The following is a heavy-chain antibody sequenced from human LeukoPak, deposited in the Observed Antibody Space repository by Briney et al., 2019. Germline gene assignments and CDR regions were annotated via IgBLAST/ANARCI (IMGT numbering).Heavy chain of an antibody. J-gene: IGHJ4*02. Sequence: GGSLRLSCAASGFTFSSYSMNWVRQAPGKGLEWVSSISSSSYIYYADSVKGRFTISRDNAKNSLYLQMNSLRAEDTAVYYCARDLRYDFWGGPSPDEYYFDYWGQGTLVTVSS. CDR1: GFTFSSYS. V-gene: IGHV3-21*01. CDR2: ISSSSYI. CDR3: ARDLRYDFWGGPSPDEYYFDY. D-gene: IGHD3-3*01.